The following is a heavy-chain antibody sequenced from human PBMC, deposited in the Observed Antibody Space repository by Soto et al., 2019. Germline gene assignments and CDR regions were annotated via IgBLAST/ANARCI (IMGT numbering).Heavy chain of an antibody. CDR1: GGSISSYY. V-gene: IGHV4-59*08. J-gene: IGHJ4*02. Sequence: TSETLSLSCSVSGGSISSYYWSWIRQPPGKGLEWIGYIYYSGSTNYNPSLKSRVTISVDTSKNQFSLKLSSVTAADTAVYYCANGSGYDSNYWGQGTLVTVSS. CDR3: ANGSGYDSNY. D-gene: IGHD5-12*01. CDR2: IYYSGST.